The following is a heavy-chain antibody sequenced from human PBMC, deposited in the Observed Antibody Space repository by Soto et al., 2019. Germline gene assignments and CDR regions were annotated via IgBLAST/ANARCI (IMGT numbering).Heavy chain of an antibody. Sequence: EVQLVESGGGLVKPGGSLRLSCAASGFTFSNAWMSWVRQAPGKGLEWVGRIKSKTDGGTTDYAAPVKGRFTISRDDSKNTLYLQMNSLKTEDTAVYYCTTWGWGYYDILTGYYNWFDPWGQGTLVTVSS. J-gene: IGHJ5*02. D-gene: IGHD3-9*01. CDR3: TTWGWGYYDILTGYYNWFDP. CDR2: IKSKTDGGTT. CDR1: GFTFSNAW. V-gene: IGHV3-15*01.